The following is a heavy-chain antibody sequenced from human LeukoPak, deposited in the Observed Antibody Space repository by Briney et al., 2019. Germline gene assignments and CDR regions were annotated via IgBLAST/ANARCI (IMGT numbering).Heavy chain of an antibody. J-gene: IGHJ6*03. D-gene: IGHD1-14*01. CDR2: IYYIGST. CDR1: AGSISNYY. CDR3: ARARFNQAYYYMDV. Sequence: SETLSLTCTVSAGSISNYYWSWMPQPPGKGLEGIGYIYYIGSTNYNPSLKSRVTLSVDTSKNQFSLKLTSVTAADTAVYYCARARFNQAYYYMDVWGKGTTVTVSS. V-gene: IGHV4-59*01.